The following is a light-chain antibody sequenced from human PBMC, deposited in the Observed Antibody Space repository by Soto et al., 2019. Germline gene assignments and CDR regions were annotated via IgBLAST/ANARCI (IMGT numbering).Light chain of an antibody. CDR1: QSVSNNY. CDR3: QQYGSSGT. V-gene: IGKV3-20*01. J-gene: IGKJ1*01. Sequence: EIVLTQSPCTLSLFPGERAALSGRASQSVSNNYLAWYQQKPGQAPRLLIYGASNRATGTPDRFSGSGSGTDFTLTISRLEPEDFAVYYCQQYGSSGTFGQGTKVDIK. CDR2: GAS.